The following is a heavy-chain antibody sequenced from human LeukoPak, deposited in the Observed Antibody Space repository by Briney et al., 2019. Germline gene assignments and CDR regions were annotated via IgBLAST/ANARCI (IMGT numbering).Heavy chain of an antibody. V-gene: IGHV4-34*01. Sequence: PSETLSLTCAVYGGSFSGYYWSWIRQPPGEGLEWIGEINHSGSTNYNPSLKSRVTISVDTSKNQFSLKLSSVTAADTAVYYCARENHENYDFWRGYYSQSFDHWGQGTLDTVSP. CDR1: GGSFSGYY. J-gene: IGHJ5*02. CDR2: INHSGST. D-gene: IGHD3-3*01. CDR3: ARENHENYDFWRGYYSQSFDH.